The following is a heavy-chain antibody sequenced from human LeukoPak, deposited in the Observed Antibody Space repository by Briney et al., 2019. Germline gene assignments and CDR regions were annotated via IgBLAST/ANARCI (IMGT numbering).Heavy chain of an antibody. J-gene: IGHJ5*02. CDR3: ARGTIFGVVITNWFDP. V-gene: IGHV4-30-4*08. Sequence: SQTLSLTCTVSGGSISSGDYYWSWIRQPPGKGLEWVGYIYYSGSTYYNPSLKSRVTISVDTSKNQFSLKLSSVTAADTAVYYCARGTIFGVVITNWFDPWGQGTLVTVSS. CDR1: GGSISSGDYY. CDR2: IYYSGST. D-gene: IGHD3-3*01.